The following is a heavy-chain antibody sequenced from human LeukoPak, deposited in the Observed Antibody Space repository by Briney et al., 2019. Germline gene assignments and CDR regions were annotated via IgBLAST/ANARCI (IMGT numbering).Heavy chain of an antibody. J-gene: IGHJ3*02. CDR1: GFTFSSYW. D-gene: IGHD3-22*01. Sequence: GGSLRLSCAASGFTFSSYWMSWVRQAPGKGVEWVADIKQDGSEKYYVDSVKGRLTISRDKAKKSLYMQMNSLRAEDTAVYYCARDWVDSSGYYYGAFDIWGQGTMVTVSS. CDR3: ARDWVDSSGYYYGAFDI. V-gene: IGHV3-7*01. CDR2: IKQDGSEK.